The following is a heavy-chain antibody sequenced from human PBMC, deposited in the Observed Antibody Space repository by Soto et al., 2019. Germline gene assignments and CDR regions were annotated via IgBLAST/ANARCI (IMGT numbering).Heavy chain of an antibody. D-gene: IGHD3-9*01. V-gene: IGHV4-34*01. CDR1: GGSFRGYY. J-gene: IGHJ3*02. CDR2: INHSGST. CDR3: ARGQRASSYDILTGYTDAFEI. Sequence: SETLSLTCAVYGGSFRGYYWSWIRQPPGKGLEWIGEINHSGSTNYNPSLKSRVTISVDTSKNQFSLKLSSVTAADTAVYYCARGQRASSYDILTGYTDAFEIWGQGTMVTVSS.